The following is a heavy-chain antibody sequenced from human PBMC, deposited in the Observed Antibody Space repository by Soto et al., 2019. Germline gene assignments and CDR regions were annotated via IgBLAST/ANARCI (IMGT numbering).Heavy chain of an antibody. CDR1: GGSINSTGYY. Sequence: ASETLSLTCTVSGGSINSTGYYWSWVRQHPGKGLEWIGYIYHSVSTYYNPSLKSRVTISPDTSKNQFSLNLSSVTAADTAIYYCARKRGGENWFDPWGQGTLVTVS. V-gene: IGHV4-31*02. CDR3: ARKRGGENWFDP. D-gene: IGHD3-16*01. CDR2: IYHSVST. J-gene: IGHJ5*02.